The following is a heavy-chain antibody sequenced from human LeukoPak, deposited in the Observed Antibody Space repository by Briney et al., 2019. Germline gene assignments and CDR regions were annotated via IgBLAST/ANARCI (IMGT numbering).Heavy chain of an antibody. CDR1: GGSISSGSYS. J-gene: IGHJ4*02. Sequence: PSETLSLTCAVSGGSISSGSYSWSWIRQPPGKGLEWIGYIYPRGSTYYNPSLKSRVIFSLDKSANQFSLNLSSVTAADTAVYYCARFSPRAMGNYLDFWGQGTLVTVSS. D-gene: IGHD7-27*01. CDR2: IYPRGST. CDR3: ARFSPRAMGNYLDF. V-gene: IGHV4-30-2*01.